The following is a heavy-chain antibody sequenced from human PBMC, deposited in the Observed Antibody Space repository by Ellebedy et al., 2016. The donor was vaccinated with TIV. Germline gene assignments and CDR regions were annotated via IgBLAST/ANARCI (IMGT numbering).Heavy chain of an antibody. D-gene: IGHD7-27*01. CDR2: VSGNGHNT. J-gene: IGHJ3*02. CDR3: TTPLGINAFET. Sequence: GGSLRLSCAASGFTFRMYDMSWVRQAPGRGLEWVSGVSGNGHNTYYVDSVKGRFTVSRDNSKNMLYLQMNSLRAGDTAIYYCTTPLGINAFETWGQGTMVTVSS. V-gene: IGHV3-23*01. CDR1: GFTFRMYD.